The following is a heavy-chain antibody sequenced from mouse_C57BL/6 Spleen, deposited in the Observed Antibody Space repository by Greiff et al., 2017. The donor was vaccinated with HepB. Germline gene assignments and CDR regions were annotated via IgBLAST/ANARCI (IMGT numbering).Heavy chain of an antibody. V-gene: IGHV1-64*01. D-gene: IGHD2-3*01. CDR3: ARGYDGYYVGAY. CDR1: GYTFTSYW. Sequence: VQLQQPGAELVKPGASVKLSCKASGYTFTSYWMHWVKQRPGQGLEWIGMIHPNSGSTNYNEKFKSKATLTVDKSSSTAYMQLSSLTSEDSAVYYCARGYDGYYVGAYWGQGTLVTVSA. J-gene: IGHJ3*01. CDR2: IHPNSGST.